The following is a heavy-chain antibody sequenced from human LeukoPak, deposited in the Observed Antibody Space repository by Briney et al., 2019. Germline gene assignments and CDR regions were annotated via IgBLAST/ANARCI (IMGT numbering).Heavy chain of an antibody. CDR1: GGSFSGYS. D-gene: IGHD2-15*01. CDR3: ARGLRYCSGGSCTGRYFDY. J-gene: IGHJ4*02. CDR2: INHSGST. Sequence: SETLSLTCAVYGGSFSGYSWSWIRQPPGKGLEWIGEINHSGSTNYNPSLKSRVTISVDTSKNQFSLKLSSVTAADTAVYYCARGLRYCSGGSCTGRYFDYWGQGTLVTVSS. V-gene: IGHV4-34*01.